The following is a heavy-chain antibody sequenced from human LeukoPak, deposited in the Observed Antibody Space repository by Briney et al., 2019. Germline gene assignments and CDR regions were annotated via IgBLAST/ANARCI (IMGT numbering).Heavy chain of an antibody. D-gene: IGHD5-18*01. CDR2: ISYDGSNK. Sequence: GGSLRLSCAASGFTFSSYAMHWVRQAPGKGLEWVAVISYDGSNKYYADSVKGRFTISRGNSTNTLYLQMNSLRAEDTAVYYCARGIQLWLPVDYWGQGTLVTVSS. V-gene: IGHV3-30*04. J-gene: IGHJ4*02. CDR1: GFTFSSYA. CDR3: ARGIQLWLPVDY.